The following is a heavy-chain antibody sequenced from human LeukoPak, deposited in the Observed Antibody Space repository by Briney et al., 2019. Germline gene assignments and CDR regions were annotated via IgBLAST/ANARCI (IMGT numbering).Heavy chain of an antibody. Sequence: SETLSLTCTVSGGSVSSGSYYWSWIRQPPGRGLEWIAYIHYSGSAAYNPSLKSRVTISRDMSTNQFSLKMTSVTAADTAVYFCARDMGASDYGSYSVDYWGQGTLVTVSS. CDR3: ARDMGASDYGSYSVDY. D-gene: IGHD4-23*01. CDR1: GGSVSSGSYY. CDR2: IHYSGSA. V-gene: IGHV4-61*01. J-gene: IGHJ4*02.